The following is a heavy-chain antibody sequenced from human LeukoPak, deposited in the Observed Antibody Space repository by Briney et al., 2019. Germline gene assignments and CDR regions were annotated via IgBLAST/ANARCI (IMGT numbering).Heavy chain of an antibody. J-gene: IGHJ6*03. CDR1: GGSFSGYY. V-gene: IGHV4-34*01. D-gene: IGHD1-26*01. CDR3: ARGRGSPPRYYYYMDV. CDR2: INRSGST. Sequence: SETLSLTCAVYGGSFSGYYWSWVRQPPGKGLEWIGEINRSGSTNYNPSLKSRVTISVDTSKNQFSLKLSSVTAADTAVYYCARGRGSPPRYYYYMDVWGKGTTVTVSS.